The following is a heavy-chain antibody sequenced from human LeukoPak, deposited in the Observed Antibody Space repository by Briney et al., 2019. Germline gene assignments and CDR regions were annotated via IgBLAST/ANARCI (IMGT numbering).Heavy chain of an antibody. V-gene: IGHV3-74*01. CDR1: GFTFSSYW. CDR2: INTDGSST. J-gene: IGHJ4*02. D-gene: IGHD1-26*01. CDR3: ARLSGSYWGAFDY. Sequence: GGSLRLSCAASGFTFSSYWMHWVRQAPGKGLVWVSRINTDGSSTSYADSVKGRFTISRDNAKNTLYLQMNSLRAEDTAVYYCARLSGSYWGAFDYWGQGTLVTVSS.